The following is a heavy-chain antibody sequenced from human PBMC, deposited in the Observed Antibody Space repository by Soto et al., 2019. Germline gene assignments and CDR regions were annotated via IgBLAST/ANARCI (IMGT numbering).Heavy chain of an antibody. D-gene: IGHD1-1*01. CDR1: GFTFDDYA. Sequence: EVQLVESGGGLVQPGRSLRLSYAASGFTFDDYAMHWVRQAPGKGLEWVSGISWNSGSIGYADSVKGRFTISRDNAKNSLYLQMNSLRAEDTALYYCAKGKPNLMNWNRYAFDIWGQGTMVTVSS. J-gene: IGHJ3*02. CDR2: ISWNSGSI. CDR3: AKGKPNLMNWNRYAFDI. V-gene: IGHV3-9*01.